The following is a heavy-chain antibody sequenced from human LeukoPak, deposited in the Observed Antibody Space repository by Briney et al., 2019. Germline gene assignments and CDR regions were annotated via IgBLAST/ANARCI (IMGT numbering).Heavy chain of an antibody. CDR1: GFTFSSYA. V-gene: IGHV3-23*01. Sequence: GGSLRLFCAASGFTFSSYAMSWVRQAPGKGLEWVSAISGSGGSTYYADSVKGRFTISRDNSKNTLYLQMNSLRAEDTAVYYCAKSKLRFLEWLLYRGAFDIWGQGTMVTVSS. D-gene: IGHD3-3*01. CDR2: ISGSGGST. CDR3: AKSKLRFLEWLLYRGAFDI. J-gene: IGHJ3*02.